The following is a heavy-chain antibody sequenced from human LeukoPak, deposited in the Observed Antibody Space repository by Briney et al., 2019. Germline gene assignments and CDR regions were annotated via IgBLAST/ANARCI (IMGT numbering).Heavy chain of an antibody. J-gene: IGHJ6*03. V-gene: IGHV3-23*01. CDR3: ASLPTLYSSSSVDYYYMDV. D-gene: IGHD6-6*01. CDR1: GITLSNYG. CDR2: ISDSGGNT. Sequence: PGGSLRLSCAVSGITLSNYGMSWVRQAPGKGLEWVAGISDSGGNTKYADSVKGRFTISRDNPKNTLYLQMNSLRAEDTAVYYCASLPTLYSSSSVDYYYMDVWGKGTTVTVSS.